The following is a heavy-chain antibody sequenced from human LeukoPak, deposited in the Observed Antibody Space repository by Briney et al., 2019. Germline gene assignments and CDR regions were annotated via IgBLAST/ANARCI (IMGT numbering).Heavy chain of an antibody. CDR3: AGRITGYSSGYVF. Sequence: GGSLRLSCVGSGFTFSNYAMSWVRQAPGKGLDWVSVISGSAHKIRYADSVRGRFTISRDNSENTVYLQMNNLRDEDTAIYYCAGRITGYSSGYVFWGQGTLVTVSS. J-gene: IGHJ4*02. CDR2: ISGSAHKI. V-gene: IGHV3-23*01. D-gene: IGHD5-18*01. CDR1: GFTFSNYA.